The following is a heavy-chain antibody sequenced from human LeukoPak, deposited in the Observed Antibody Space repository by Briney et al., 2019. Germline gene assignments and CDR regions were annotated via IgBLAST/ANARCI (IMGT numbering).Heavy chain of an antibody. V-gene: IGHV4-38-2*02. J-gene: IGHJ6*03. CDR3: ARVPMVSPFYYYYMDV. Sequence: PSETLSLTCTVSGYSISCGYYWGWIRQPPGKGLEWIGSIYHSGSTYYNPSLKSRVTISVDTSKNQFSLKLSSVTAADTAVYYCARVPMVSPFYYYYMDVWGKGTTVTVSS. D-gene: IGHD3-10*01. CDR2: IYHSGST. CDR1: GYSISCGYY.